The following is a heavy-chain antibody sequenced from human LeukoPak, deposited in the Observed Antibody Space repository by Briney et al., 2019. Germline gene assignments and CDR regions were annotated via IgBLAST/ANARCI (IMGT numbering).Heavy chain of an antibody. D-gene: IGHD3-3*01. J-gene: IGHJ4*02. CDR1: GGTFSSYA. CDR2: IIPIFGTA. Sequence: ASVKVSCKASGGTFSSYAISWVRQAPGQGLEWMGGIIPIFGTANYAQKFQGKVTMTRDTSTSTVYMELSSLRSDDTAVYYCARASHRITIWGIGYWGQGTLVTVSS. V-gene: IGHV1-69*05. CDR3: ARASHRITIWGIGY.